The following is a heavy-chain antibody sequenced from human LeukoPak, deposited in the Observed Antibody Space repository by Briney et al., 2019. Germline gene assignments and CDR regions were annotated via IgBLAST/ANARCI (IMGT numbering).Heavy chain of an antibody. V-gene: IGHV3-33*01. D-gene: IGHD4-17*01. CDR2: IWSDGSNK. CDR3: ARGGRTTWHGMDV. J-gene: IGHJ6*02. Sequence: GKSLRLSCATSGFTFSGYGMHWVRQAPGKGLEWVAVIWSDGSNKYYADSVKGRFTISRDNSKNTLYLQMNSLRAEDTAVYYCARGGRTTWHGMDVWGQGTTVTVSS. CDR1: GFTFSGYG.